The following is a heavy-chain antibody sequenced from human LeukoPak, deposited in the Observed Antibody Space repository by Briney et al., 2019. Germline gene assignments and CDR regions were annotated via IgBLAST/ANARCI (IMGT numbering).Heavy chain of an antibody. CDR1: GGTFSSYA. J-gene: IGHJ5*02. V-gene: IGHV1-69*04. Sequence: ASVKVSCKASGGTFSSYAISWVRQAPGQGLEWMGRIIPILGIANYAQKFQGRVTITADKSTSTAYMELSSLRSEDTAVYYCARGHDYGDLFGPWGQGTLVTVSS. CDR2: IIPILGIA. D-gene: IGHD4-17*01. CDR3: ARGHDYGDLFGP.